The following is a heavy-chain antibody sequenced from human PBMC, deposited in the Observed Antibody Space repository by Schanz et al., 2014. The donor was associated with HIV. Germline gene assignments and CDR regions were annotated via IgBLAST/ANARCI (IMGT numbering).Heavy chain of an antibody. V-gene: IGHV3-23*01. CDR1: GFIFRNYD. J-gene: IGHJ6*02. CDR2: ISAGGDNT. CDR3: ARSNCDILRAGAYCYYYGMDV. Sequence: DVQLLESGGDQVQSGGSLRVSCAASGFIFRNYDMTWVRQAPGKGLEWVSLISAGGDNTYYPDSVKGRFVISRDNSKNTVYLLKKSLRGEDAAVYFCARSNCDILRAGAYCYYYGMDVWGQGTTVTVSS. D-gene: IGHD3-9*01.